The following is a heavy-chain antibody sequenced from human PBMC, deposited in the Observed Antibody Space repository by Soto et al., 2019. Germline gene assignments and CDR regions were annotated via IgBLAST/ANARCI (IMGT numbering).Heavy chain of an antibody. CDR3: AKERGETARAHTHADGMDV. CDR2: ISYDGSNK. J-gene: IGHJ6*02. V-gene: IGHV3-30*18. Sequence: GGSLRLSCAASGFTFSSYGMHWVRQAPGKGLEWVAVISYDGSNKYYADSVKGRFTISRDNSKNTLYLQMNSLRAEDTAVYYCAKERGETARAHTHADGMDVWGQGTTVTVSS. CDR1: GFTFSSYG. D-gene: IGHD5-18*01.